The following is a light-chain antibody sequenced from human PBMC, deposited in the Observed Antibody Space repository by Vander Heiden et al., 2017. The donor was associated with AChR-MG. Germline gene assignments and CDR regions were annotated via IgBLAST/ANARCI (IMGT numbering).Light chain of an antibody. J-gene: IGKJ3*01. V-gene: IGKV3-20*01. CDR1: QSVRDRS. CDR3: QLYGNAPLFT. Sequence: DIVLTQSPATLSLSPGERATLSCRASQSVRDRSLAWYQQKVGETPRILIFGTSSRATSIPDRCSGSGAGTDVTLTISRLEPEDFAVYHCQLYGNAPLFTFGPGTKVEI. CDR2: GTS.